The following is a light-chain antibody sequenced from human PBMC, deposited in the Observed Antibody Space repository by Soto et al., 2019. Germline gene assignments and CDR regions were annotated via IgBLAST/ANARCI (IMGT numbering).Light chain of an antibody. J-gene: IGKJ5*01. CDR3: MQALKNPHT. CDR2: LGS. V-gene: IGKV2-28*01. Sequence: QSPLFLRVIPAATPCICRTSSPSLVHRNVYNYLDWYLQKPGQSPQLLIYLGSSRASGVPDRFSGSGSGTDFTLKISGVEAEDVGVYYCMQALKNPHTLGQGTRLEIK. CDR1: PSLVHRNVYNY.